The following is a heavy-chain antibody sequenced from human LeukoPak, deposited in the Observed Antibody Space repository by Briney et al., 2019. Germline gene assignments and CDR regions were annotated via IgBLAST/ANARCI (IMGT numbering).Heavy chain of an antibody. CDR2: IDIRTRGT. CDR3: AKEAQYYDFRSDNYYYALDV. V-gene: IGHV3-23*03. D-gene: IGHD3-3*01. CDR1: GFTFRSYA. Sequence: GGSLRPSCAASGFTFRSYAMSWVRQAPGKGLEWVSIIDIRTRGTNYTDSVRGRFTVSRDDSKKMLYLQMNSLRVEDTAVYYCAKEAQYYDFRSDNYYYALDVWGQGTTVTVSS. J-gene: IGHJ6*02.